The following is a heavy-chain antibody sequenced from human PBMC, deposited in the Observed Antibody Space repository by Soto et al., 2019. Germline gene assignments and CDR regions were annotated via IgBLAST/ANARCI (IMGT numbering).Heavy chain of an antibody. J-gene: IGHJ3*02. D-gene: IGHD1-26*01. Sequence: QVQLVQSGAEVKKPGASVKVSCRASGFTFTLYSMHWVRQAPGQRLEWMGWINGGSGKTKYSKKFQGRVTIARDTSASTAYMEVSSLRSEDTAVYYCARYSGIYQDAFDIWGQGTMVTVSS. CDR3: ARYSGIYQDAFDI. CDR2: INGGSGKT. V-gene: IGHV1-3*01. CDR1: GFTFTLYS.